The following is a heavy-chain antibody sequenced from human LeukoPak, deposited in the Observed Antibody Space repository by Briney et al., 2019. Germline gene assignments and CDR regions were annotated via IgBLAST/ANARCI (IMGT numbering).Heavy chain of an antibody. CDR3: AREAMYSYGNNFDY. J-gene: IGHJ4*02. CDR2: IYYSGST. Sequence: SETLSLTCTVSGGTVSSGSYYWGWIRQPPGKGLEWIGYIYYSGSTNYNPSLKSRVTISVDTSKNQFSLKLSSVTAADTAVYHCAREAMYSYGNNFDYWGQGTLVTVSS. V-gene: IGHV4-61*01. D-gene: IGHD5-18*01. CDR1: GGTVSSGSYY.